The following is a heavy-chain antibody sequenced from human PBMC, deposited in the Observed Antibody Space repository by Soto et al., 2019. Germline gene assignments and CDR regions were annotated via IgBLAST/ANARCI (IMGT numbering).Heavy chain of an antibody. CDR3: AKDTRSRRGGYLDY. V-gene: IGHV3-30*18. D-gene: IGHD3-22*01. CDR1: GFTFSSYG. CDR2: ISYDGSNK. Sequence: QVQLVESGGGVVQPGRSLRLSCAASGFTFSSYGMHWVRQAPGKGLEWVAVISYDGSNKYYADSVKGRFTISRDNSKNTLYLHMNSLRAEDTAVYYCAKDTRSRRGGYLDYWGKGTLVTVSS. J-gene: IGHJ4*02.